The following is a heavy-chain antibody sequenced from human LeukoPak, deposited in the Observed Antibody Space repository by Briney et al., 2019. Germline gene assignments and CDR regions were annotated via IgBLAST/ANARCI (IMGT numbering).Heavy chain of an antibody. V-gene: IGHV3-30*02. D-gene: IGHD3-22*01. Sequence: GGSLRLSCAASGFTFSNYGKHWVRQAPGKGLEWVAFIRYDGSNKYYADSVKGRFTISRDNSKNTLYLQMNSLRAEDTAVYYCAKEGPYDSSGYSTYYFDYWGQGTLVTVSS. CDR3: AKEGPYDSSGYSTYYFDY. CDR2: IRYDGSNK. CDR1: GFTFSNYG. J-gene: IGHJ4*02.